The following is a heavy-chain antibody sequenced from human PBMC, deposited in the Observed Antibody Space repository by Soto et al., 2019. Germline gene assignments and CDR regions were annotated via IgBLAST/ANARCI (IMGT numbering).Heavy chain of an antibody. D-gene: IGHD6-13*01. CDR1: GFTFSNAW. J-gene: IGHJ4*02. V-gene: IGHV3-15*07. CDR2: IKSKTDGGTT. Sequence: GSLRLSCAASGFTFSNAWMNWVRQAPGKGLEWVGRIKSKTDGGTTDYAAPVKGRFTISRDDSKNTLYLQMNSLKTEDTAVYYCANSIAAAGIAMDYWGQGTLVTVSS. CDR3: ANSIAAAGIAMDY.